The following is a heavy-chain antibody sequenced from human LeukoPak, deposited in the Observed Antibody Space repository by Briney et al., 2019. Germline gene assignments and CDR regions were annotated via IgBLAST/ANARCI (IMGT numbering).Heavy chain of an antibody. CDR3: ARDGRYCSSTSCYENWFDP. V-gene: IGHV3-48*03. J-gene: IGHJ5*02. CDR1: GFTFSSYE. D-gene: IGHD2-2*01. CDR2: ISSSGSTI. Sequence: GGSLRLSCAASGFTFSSYEMNWVRQAPGKVLEWVSYISSSGSTIYYADSVKGRFTISRDNAKNSLYLRMNSLRAEDTAVYYCARDGRYCSSTSCYENWFDPWGQGTLVTVSS.